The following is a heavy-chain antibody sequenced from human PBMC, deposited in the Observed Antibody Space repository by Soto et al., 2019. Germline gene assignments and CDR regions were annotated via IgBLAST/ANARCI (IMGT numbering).Heavy chain of an antibody. CDR1: GFTFSSYG. CDR3: XXXXXXXXXXXXXMDV. J-gene: IGHJ6*02. V-gene: IGHV3-33*01. CDR2: IWYDGSNK. Sequence: QVQLVESGGGVVQPGRSLRLSCAASGFTFSSYGMHWVRQAPGKGLEWVAVIWYDGSNKYYADSVKGRFTISRDNSKNTLYLQMNXLXXXXXXXXXXXXXXXXXXXXXXXMDVXGQGTTVTVSS.